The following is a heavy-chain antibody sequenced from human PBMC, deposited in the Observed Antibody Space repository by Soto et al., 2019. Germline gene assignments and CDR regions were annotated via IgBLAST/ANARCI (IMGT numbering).Heavy chain of an antibody. J-gene: IGHJ6*02. V-gene: IGHV3-7*01. Sequence: EVQLVESGGGLVQPGGSLRLSCAASGFSLNTFWMTWVRLAPGKGLEWVANINQDGSDRYYVDSEKGRFTNSRDNAKNSVFLQMNSLRVEDAAVYYCAIIWETWALLYYGMDVWGQGTTVTVSS. CDR2: INQDGSDR. CDR1: GFSLNTFW. D-gene: IGHD3-16*01. CDR3: AIIWETWALLYYGMDV.